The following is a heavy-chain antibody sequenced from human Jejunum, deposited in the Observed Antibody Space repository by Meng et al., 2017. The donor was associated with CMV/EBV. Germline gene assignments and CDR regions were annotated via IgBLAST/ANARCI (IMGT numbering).Heavy chain of an antibody. CDR1: GYSISSGYY. J-gene: IGHJ5*02. CDR2: INPSGSA. V-gene: IGHV4-38-2*01. CDR3: ARTDGGNSEGRFDP. Sequence: SGYSISSGYYWGWIRQPPGKGLEWIVHINPSGSAYYNPSLRSRVSVSIDTSKNHFSLELHSVTAADTAVYYCARTDGGNSEGRFDPWGQGTLVTVSS. D-gene: IGHD4-23*01.